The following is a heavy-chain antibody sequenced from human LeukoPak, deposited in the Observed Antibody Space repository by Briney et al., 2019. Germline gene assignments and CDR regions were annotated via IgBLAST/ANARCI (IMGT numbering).Heavy chain of an antibody. CDR3: ARVKGYYDILTGNLDAFDI. CDR2: IYYSGST. D-gene: IGHD3-9*01. J-gene: IGHJ3*02. V-gene: IGHV4-59*01. CDR1: RGSISSYY. Sequence: PSGTLSLTFPVSRGSISSYYWSWIRPPPGKGLEWVGYIYYSGSTNYNPSLKCRVTISVDTSKNQFYLKLSSVTAADTAVYYGARVKGYYDILTGNLDAFDIWGQGTMVTVSS.